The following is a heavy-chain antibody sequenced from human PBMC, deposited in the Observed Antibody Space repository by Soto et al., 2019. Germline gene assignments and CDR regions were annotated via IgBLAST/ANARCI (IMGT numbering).Heavy chain of an antibody. V-gene: IGHV1-69*13. D-gene: IGHD2-21*01. CDR2: IIPTFGSP. Sequence: SVKVSCKASRDTFSSYAITWVRQAPGQGLEWMGGIIPTFGSPKYAQNFQDRLTITADDSTFTAYMELASLTSADTAIYYCAREVVQKYSWFDPWGQGTLVTVSS. CDR3: AREVVQKYSWFDP. J-gene: IGHJ5*02. CDR1: RDTFSSYA.